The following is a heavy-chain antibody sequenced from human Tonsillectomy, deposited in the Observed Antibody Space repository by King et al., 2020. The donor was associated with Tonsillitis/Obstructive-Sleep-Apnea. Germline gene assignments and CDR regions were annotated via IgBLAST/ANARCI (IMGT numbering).Heavy chain of an antibody. CDR2: MDYSGST. D-gene: IGHD1-1*01. CDR1: GGSISSSGYY. V-gene: IGHV4-39*01. J-gene: IGHJ3*02. Sequence: QLQESGPGLVKPSETLSLTCTVSGGSISSSGYYWGWIRQPPGKGLEWIGTMDYSGSTYYNSSLKSRITISVDTSKHQFSLKLSSVTAADTAVYYCARRVQLERRGDAFDIWRQGTMVTVSS. CDR3: ARRVQLERRGDAFDI.